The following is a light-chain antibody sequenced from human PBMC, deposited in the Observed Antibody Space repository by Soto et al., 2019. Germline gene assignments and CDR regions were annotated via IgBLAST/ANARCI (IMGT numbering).Light chain of an antibody. V-gene: IGKV3-20*01. CDR2: GAS. CDR3: KQYDTWPGT. Sequence: EIVLTQSPGTLSLSPGERATLSCRASQSVSSSYLAWYQQKPGQAPRLLIYGASSRATGIPDRFTASGSGTEFNLTSSSLQSDDFRVYYCKQYDTWPGTFGQGTTVDIK. J-gene: IGKJ1*01. CDR1: QSVSSSY.